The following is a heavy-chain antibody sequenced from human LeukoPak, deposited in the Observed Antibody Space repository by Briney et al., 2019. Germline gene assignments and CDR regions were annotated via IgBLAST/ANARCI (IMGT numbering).Heavy chain of an antibody. J-gene: IGHJ6*02. CDR1: GFTFSSYA. V-gene: IGHV3-48*03. CDR2: ISSSGSTI. Sequence: GGSLRLSCAASGFTFSSYAMSWVRQGPGKGLEWVSYISSSGSTIYYADSVKGRFTISRDNAKNSLYLQMNSLRAEDTAVYYCAREYSDVVPAARPLGLDVWGQGTTVTVSS. D-gene: IGHD2-2*01. CDR3: AREYSDVVPAARPLGLDV.